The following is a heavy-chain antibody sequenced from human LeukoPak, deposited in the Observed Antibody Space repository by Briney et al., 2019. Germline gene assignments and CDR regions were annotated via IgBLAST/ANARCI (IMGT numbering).Heavy chain of an antibody. CDR3: ARVAYGLGIIFDY. Sequence: SETLSLTCTVSGGSISSGGYYWSWIRQHPGKGLEWIGYIYYSGSTYYNPSLKSRVTISVDTSKNQFSLKLSSVTAADTAVYYCARVAYGLGIIFDYWGQGTLVTVSS. J-gene: IGHJ4*02. CDR1: GGSISSGGYY. D-gene: IGHD3-10*01. V-gene: IGHV4-31*03. CDR2: IYYSGST.